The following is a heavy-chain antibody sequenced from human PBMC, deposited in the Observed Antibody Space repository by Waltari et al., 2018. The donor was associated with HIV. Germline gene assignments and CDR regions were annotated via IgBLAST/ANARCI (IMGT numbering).Heavy chain of an antibody. CDR3: ARGVVVPAAISSPSFDY. J-gene: IGHJ4*02. D-gene: IGHD2-2*01. CDR2: INHSGST. CDR1: GGSFSGYY. Sequence: QVQLQQWGAGLLKPSETLSLTCAVYGGSFSGYYWSWIRPPPGKGLEWIGEINHSGSTNYNPSLKSRVTISVDTSKNQFSLKLSSVTAADTAVYYCARGVVVPAAISSPSFDYWGQGTLVTVSS. V-gene: IGHV4-34*01.